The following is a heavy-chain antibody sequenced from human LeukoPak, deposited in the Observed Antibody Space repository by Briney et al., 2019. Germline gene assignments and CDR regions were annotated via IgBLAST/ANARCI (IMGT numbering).Heavy chain of an antibody. D-gene: IGHD1-26*01. Sequence: PGGSLRLSCAACGFTFSSYSMNWVRQAPGKGLEWVSSISSSSSYIYYADSVKGRFTISRDNAKNSLYLQMNSLRAEDTAVYYCARDGDLVGATSLFDYWGQGTLVTVSS. CDR3: ARDGDLVGATSLFDY. CDR2: ISSSSSYI. CDR1: GFTFSSYS. V-gene: IGHV3-21*01. J-gene: IGHJ4*02.